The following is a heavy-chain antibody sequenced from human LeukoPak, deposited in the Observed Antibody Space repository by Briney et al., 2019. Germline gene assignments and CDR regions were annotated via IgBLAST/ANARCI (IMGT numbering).Heavy chain of an antibody. Sequence: SSGTLSLTCAVSGGSISSSNWWGWVRQPPGKGLEWIGEIYHSGSTNYNPSLKSRVTISVDKSKNLFSLKLTSVTAADTAVYYCAREIRTRFGEHTPWGQGNLVSVSS. CDR3: AREIRTRFGEHTP. CDR1: GGSISSSNW. V-gene: IGHV4-4*02. J-gene: IGHJ5*02. CDR2: IYHSGST. D-gene: IGHD3-10*01.